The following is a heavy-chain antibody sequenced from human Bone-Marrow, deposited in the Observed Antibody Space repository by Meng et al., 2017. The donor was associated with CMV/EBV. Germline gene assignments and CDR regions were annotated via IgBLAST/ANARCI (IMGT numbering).Heavy chain of an antibody. CDR1: GFTFGGSW. J-gene: IGHJ5*02. V-gene: IGHV3-7*03. CDR3: ARDQGWFDP. CDR2: IKQDGSEK. Sequence: SCAASGFTFGGSWMSRVRQAPGKGLEWVANIKQDGSEKYYVDSVKGRFTISRDNAKNSLYLQMNSLRAEDTAVYYCARDQGWFDPWGQGTLVTVSS.